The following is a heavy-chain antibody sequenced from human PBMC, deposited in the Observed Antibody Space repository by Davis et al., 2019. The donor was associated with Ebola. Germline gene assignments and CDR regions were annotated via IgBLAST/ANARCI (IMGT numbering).Heavy chain of an antibody. CDR1: GYIFTSYD. J-gene: IGHJ6*02. D-gene: IGHD2-2*02. V-gene: IGHV1-2*02. Sequence: ASVKVSCKASGYIFTSYDINWVRQATGQGLEWMGWMNPNSGGTNYAQKFQGRVTMTRDTSISTAYMELSRLRSDDTAVYYCARVNCSSTSCYKGEVDTYYYDGMDVWGQGTTVTVSS. CDR3: ARVNCSSTSCYKGEVDTYYYDGMDV. CDR2: MNPNSGGT.